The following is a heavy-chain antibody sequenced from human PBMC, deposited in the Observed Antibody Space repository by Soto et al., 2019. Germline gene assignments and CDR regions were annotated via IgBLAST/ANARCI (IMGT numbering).Heavy chain of an antibody. Sequence: AASVKVSCKASGGTFSSYAISWVRQAPGQGLEWMGGIIPIFGTANYAQKFQGRVTITADESTSTAYMELSSLRSEDTAVYYCARTLGRLAVLNWFDPWGQGTLVTVSS. CDR3: ARTLGRLAVLNWFDP. CDR2: IIPIFGTA. J-gene: IGHJ5*02. CDR1: GGTFSSYA. V-gene: IGHV1-69*13.